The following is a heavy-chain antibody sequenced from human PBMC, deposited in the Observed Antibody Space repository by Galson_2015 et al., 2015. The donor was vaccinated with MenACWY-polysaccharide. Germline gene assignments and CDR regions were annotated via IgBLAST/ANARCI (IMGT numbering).Heavy chain of an antibody. V-gene: IGHV3-23*01. CDR1: GFTFSSYA. J-gene: IGHJ4*02. CDR3: ARPHGYGVGYYFDS. D-gene: IGHD4-17*01. Sequence: SLRLSCAVSGFTFSSYAMTWARQAPGKGLEWVSAIGGDGGTTHYADSVKGRFTISRDNSKNTFYLQMNSLRAEDTAVYYCARPHGYGVGYYFDSWGQGTLVTVSS. CDR2: IGGDGGTT.